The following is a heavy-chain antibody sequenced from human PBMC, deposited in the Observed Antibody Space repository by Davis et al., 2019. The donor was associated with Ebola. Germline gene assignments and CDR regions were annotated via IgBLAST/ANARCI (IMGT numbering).Heavy chain of an antibody. CDR3: ARDVQHYDFWSGYYTRLLKLPGDV. CDR1: GFTFSSYA. Sequence: GESLKISCAASGFTFSSYAMSWVRQAPGKGLEWVSAISGSGGSTYYADSVKGRFTISRDNSKNTLYLQMNSLRAEDTAVYYCARDVQHYDFWSGYYTRLLKLPGDVWGKGTTVTVSS. D-gene: IGHD3-3*01. CDR2: ISGSGGST. J-gene: IGHJ6*04. V-gene: IGHV3-23*01.